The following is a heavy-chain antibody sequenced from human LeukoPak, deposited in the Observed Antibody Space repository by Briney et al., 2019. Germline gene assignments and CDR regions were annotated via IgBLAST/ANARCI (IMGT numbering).Heavy chain of an antibody. D-gene: IGHD6-13*01. CDR3: AKDYGYSSSWYDY. J-gene: IGHJ4*02. CDR1: GFTFDDYG. CDR2: ISWNSASV. V-gene: IGHV3-9*01. Sequence: GRSLRLSCEASGFTFDDYGMHLVRQAPGKGLDWVSTISWNSASVGYVDSVKGRFTISRDNAKKTLYLQMNSLRPEDTALYYCAKDYGYSSSWYDYWGQGTLVTVSS.